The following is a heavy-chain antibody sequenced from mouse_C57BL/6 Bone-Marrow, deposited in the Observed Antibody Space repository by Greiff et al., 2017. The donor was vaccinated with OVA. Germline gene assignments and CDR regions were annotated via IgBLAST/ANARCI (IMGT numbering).Heavy chain of an antibody. CDR2: INPSTGGT. V-gene: IGHV1-42*01. CDR3: ATHYYGRNY. Sequence: VQLQQSGPELVKPGASVKISCKASGYSFTGYYMNWVKQSPEKSLEWIGEINPSTGGTTYNQKFKAKATLTVDKSSSTAYMQLKSLTSEDSAVYYCATHYYGRNYWGQGTTLTVSS. D-gene: IGHD1-1*01. CDR1: GYSFTGYY. J-gene: IGHJ2*01.